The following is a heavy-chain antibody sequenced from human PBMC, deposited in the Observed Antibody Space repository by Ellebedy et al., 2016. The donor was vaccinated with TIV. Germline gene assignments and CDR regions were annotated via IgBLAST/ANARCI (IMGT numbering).Heavy chain of an antibody. CDR1: GGSFSGYF. Sequence: MPGGSLRLSCAVYGGSFSGYFWSWIRQSPGKGLDWIGDVNHSGSTNYNPSLKSRVTISVETSKNHFSLELSSVTAADTAVYYCASSSGWYGGARWFDPWGQGTLVTVSS. D-gene: IGHD6-19*01. J-gene: IGHJ5*02. V-gene: IGHV4-34*01. CDR2: VNHSGST. CDR3: ASSSGWYGGARWFDP.